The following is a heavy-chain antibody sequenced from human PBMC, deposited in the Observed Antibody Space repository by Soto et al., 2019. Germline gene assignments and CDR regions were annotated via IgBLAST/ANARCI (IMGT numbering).Heavy chain of an antibody. CDR3: ARGSGSYYAY. V-gene: IGHV4-61*01. J-gene: IGHJ4*02. CDR1: GASVSSGNYY. CDR2: ISYSGST. D-gene: IGHD1-26*01. Sequence: QVQLQESGPGLVKPSETLSLTCTVSGASVSSGNYYWSWIRQPPGKGLECIGYISYSGSTNYNPSLKSRVTISIHTSKNQFSLKLSSVTAADTAVYYCARGSGSYYAYWGQGTLVTVSS.